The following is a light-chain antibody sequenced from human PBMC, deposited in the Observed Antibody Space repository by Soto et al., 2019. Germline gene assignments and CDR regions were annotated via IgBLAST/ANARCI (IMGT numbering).Light chain of an antibody. J-gene: IGLJ1*01. V-gene: IGLV2-14*01. CDR3: SSYKRTSRVYA. Sequence: QSVLAQPASVSGSPGQSITISCTGTSSDVGDYEYVPWYQQHPGKGPKLMIYEVSNRTSGVSNRFSGSKSGNTASLTISGLQAEDETEYFCSSYKRTSRVYAFGTGTKVTVL. CDR1: SSDVGDYEY. CDR2: EVS.